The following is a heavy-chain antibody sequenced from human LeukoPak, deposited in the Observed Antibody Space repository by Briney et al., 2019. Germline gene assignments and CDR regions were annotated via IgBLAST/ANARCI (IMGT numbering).Heavy chain of an antibody. V-gene: IGHV3-23*01. J-gene: IGHJ4*02. Sequence: PGGSLRLSCAASGFTFSSYAMSWVRQAPGKGLEWVSTISGSGGSTYYADSVKGRFTISRDNSKNTLFLRVNSLRAEDTAVYYCAKPSGLWPLDYWGQGTLVTVSS. D-gene: IGHD2-21*01. CDR3: AKPSGLWPLDY. CDR2: ISGSGGST. CDR1: GFTFSSYA.